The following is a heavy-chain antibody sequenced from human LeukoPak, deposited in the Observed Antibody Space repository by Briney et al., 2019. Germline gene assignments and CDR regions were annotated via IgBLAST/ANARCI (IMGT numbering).Heavy chain of an antibody. CDR1: GFTFDDYA. Sequence: GGSLRLSCAASGFTFDDYAMHWVRQAPGKGLEWVSSISSSSSYIYYADSVKGQFTISRDNSKNTLYLQMNSLRAEDTAVYYCAKCPGYSSGWYGSQFYYYYYGMDVWGQGTTVTVSS. CDR3: AKCPGYSSGWYGSQFYYYYYGMDV. V-gene: IGHV3-21*04. D-gene: IGHD6-19*01. CDR2: ISSSSSYI. J-gene: IGHJ6*02.